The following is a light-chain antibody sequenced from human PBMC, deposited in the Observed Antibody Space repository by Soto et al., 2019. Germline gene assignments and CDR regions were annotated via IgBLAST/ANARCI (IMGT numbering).Light chain of an antibody. CDR2: DVS. CDR3: RSYTSSSTLGV. CDR1: SSDVGGYNY. V-gene: IGLV2-14*01. Sequence: QSVLTQPASVSGSPGQSITISCTGTSSDVGGYNYVSWYQQHPGKAPKLMIYDVSNRPSGVSNRVSGSKSGNTASLTISGLPAEDEADYYCRSYTSSSTLGVFGGGTKLTVL. J-gene: IGLJ2*01.